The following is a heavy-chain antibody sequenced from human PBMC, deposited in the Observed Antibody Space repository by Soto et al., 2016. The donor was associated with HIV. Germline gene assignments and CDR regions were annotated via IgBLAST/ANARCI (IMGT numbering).Heavy chain of an antibody. CDR3: ARLPYYNDSSAEEGNY. CDR2: INPNSGGT. CDR1: GYTFTGYY. J-gene: IGHJ4*02. Sequence: QVQLVQSGAEVKKPGASVKVSCKASGYTFTGYYMHWVRQAPGQGLEWMGWINPNSGGTNYAQKFQGRVTMTRDTSISTAYMELSRLKSDDTAVYYCARLPYYNDSSAEEGNYWGQGTLVTVSS. V-gene: IGHV1-2*02. D-gene: IGHD3-22*01.